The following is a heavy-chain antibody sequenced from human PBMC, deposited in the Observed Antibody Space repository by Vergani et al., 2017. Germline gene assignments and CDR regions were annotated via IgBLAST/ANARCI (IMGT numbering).Heavy chain of an antibody. V-gene: IGHV3-23*01. CDR1: GFTFNHYA. CDR2: ISGSGGST. CDR3: AKANPRNSGYDYLDYYHAMDV. Sequence: EVQLLESGGDLVQPGGSLRLSCAASGFTFNHYAMNWVRQAPGKGLEWVSGISGSGGSTYYAGSVKGRFTISRDSSKNTLYLQMNSLSAGDTAVYYCAKANPRNSGYDYLDYYHAMDVWGQGTTVTVFS. J-gene: IGHJ6*02. D-gene: IGHD5-12*01.